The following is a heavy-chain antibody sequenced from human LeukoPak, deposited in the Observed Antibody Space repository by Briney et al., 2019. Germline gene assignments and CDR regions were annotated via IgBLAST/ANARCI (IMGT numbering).Heavy chain of an antibody. V-gene: IGHV1-2*02. CDR3: ARDSGLGPTWHPFDH. CDR1: GYTFTGYY. D-gene: IGHD1-26*01. Sequence: ASVTVSCKASGYTFTGYYMHWVRQAPGQGLEWMGWINPKSGGTNYAQKFRGRVTMTRDTSISTAYMELSGLRSGDTAVYYCARDSGLGPTWHPFDHWGQGTPVTVSS. CDR2: INPKSGGT. J-gene: IGHJ4*02.